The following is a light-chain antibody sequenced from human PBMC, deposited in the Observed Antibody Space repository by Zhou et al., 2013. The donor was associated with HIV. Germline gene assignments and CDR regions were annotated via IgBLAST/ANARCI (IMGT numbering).Light chain of an antibody. J-gene: IGKJ4*01. Sequence: DIQMTQSPSSLSASVGDRVTITCRASHSVSTYLNWYQQKPGKAPKLLMYSSSSLQSGVPSRFRGSGSGTEFNLTISSLQPEDFATYYCQQTYTTPLTFGGGTKVEIK. CDR1: HSVSTY. V-gene: IGKV1-39*01. CDR2: SSS. CDR3: QQTYTTPLT.